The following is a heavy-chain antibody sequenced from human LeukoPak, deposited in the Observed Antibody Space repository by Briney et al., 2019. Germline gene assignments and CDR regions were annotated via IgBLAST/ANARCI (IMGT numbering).Heavy chain of an antibody. Sequence: GGSLRLSCAASGFTFSSYAMSWVRQAPGKGLEWVSAISGSGGSTYYADSVKGRFTISRDNSKNTLYLQMNSLRAEDTAVYYCAKEKDVLRFLEWSSSFDYWGQGTLVTVSS. CDR3: AKEKDVLRFLEWSSSFDY. CDR1: GFTFSSYA. CDR2: ISGSGGST. V-gene: IGHV3-23*01. D-gene: IGHD3-3*01. J-gene: IGHJ4*02.